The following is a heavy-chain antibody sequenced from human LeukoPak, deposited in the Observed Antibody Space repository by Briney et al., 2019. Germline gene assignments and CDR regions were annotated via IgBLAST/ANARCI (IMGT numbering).Heavy chain of an antibody. Sequence: SETLSLTCTVSGGSISSYYWSWIRQPPGKGLEWIGYIYYSGSTNYNPSLKSRVTISVDTSKNQFSLKLSSVTAADTAVYYCARGIRGYSYHYYYGMDVWGQGTTVTVSS. J-gene: IGHJ6*02. CDR3: ARGIRGYSYHYYYGMDV. CDR1: GGSISSYY. V-gene: IGHV4-59*08. CDR2: IYYSGST. D-gene: IGHD5-18*01.